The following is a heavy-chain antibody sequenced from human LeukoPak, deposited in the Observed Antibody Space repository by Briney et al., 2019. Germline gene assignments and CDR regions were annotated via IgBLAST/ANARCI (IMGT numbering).Heavy chain of an antibody. CDR3: ARDSPPYYYDSSGYLNWFDP. Sequence: SETLSLTCTVSGYSISSGYYWGWIRQLPGKGLEWIGSIYHSGSTYYNPSLKSRVTISVDTSKNQFSLKLSSVTAADTAVYYCARDSPPYYYDSSGYLNWFDPWGQGTLVTVSS. J-gene: IGHJ5*02. V-gene: IGHV4-38-2*02. CDR2: IYHSGST. D-gene: IGHD3-22*01. CDR1: GYSISSGYY.